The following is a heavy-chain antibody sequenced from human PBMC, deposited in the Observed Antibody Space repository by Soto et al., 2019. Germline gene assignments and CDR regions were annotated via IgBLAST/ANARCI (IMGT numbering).Heavy chain of an antibody. D-gene: IGHD3-22*01. V-gene: IGHV1-69*13. CDR1: GGTFGSYA. J-gene: IGHJ4*02. Sequence: SVKVSCKASGGTFGSYAISWVRQAPGQGLEWMGGIIPIFGTANYAQKFQGRVTITADESTSTAYVELSSLRAEDTAVYYCAKARAYYYDSSALGDYWGQGTLVTVSS. CDR2: IIPIFGTA. CDR3: AKARAYYYDSSALGDY.